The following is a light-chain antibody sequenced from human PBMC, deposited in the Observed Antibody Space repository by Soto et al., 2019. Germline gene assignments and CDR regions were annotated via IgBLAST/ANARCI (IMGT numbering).Light chain of an antibody. CDR3: QQYDSLPCT. V-gene: IGKV1-33*01. Sequence: DIQMTQSPSSLSASVGDRVTITCQASQDISNHLNWYQQKPGKAPKLLIYDASNLATGVPSRFSGSRAGTDFTFTISSLRPEDIATYHCQQYDSLPCTFGPGTKVDIK. J-gene: IGKJ3*01. CDR2: DAS. CDR1: QDISNH.